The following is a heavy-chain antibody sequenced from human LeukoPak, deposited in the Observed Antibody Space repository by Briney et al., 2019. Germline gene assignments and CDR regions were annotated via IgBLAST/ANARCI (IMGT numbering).Heavy chain of an antibody. D-gene: IGHD1-26*01. CDR1: GGSISSYY. V-gene: IGHV4-59*01. CDR3: ARAGSYLWFDP. CDR2: IYYSGST. Sequence: PSQTLSLTCTVSGGSISSYYWSWIRQPPGKGLEWIGYIYYSGSTNYNPSLKSRVTISVDTSKNQFSLKLSSVTAADTAVYYCARAGSYLWFDPWGQGTLVTVSS. J-gene: IGHJ5*02.